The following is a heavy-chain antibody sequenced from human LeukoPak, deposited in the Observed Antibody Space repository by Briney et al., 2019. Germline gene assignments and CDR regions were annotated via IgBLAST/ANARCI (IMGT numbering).Heavy chain of an antibody. CDR1: RFSLSIYA. CDR3: AKAIGAAAGTFDY. J-gene: IGHJ4*02. V-gene: IGHV3-23*01. CDR2: ISGSGGIT. D-gene: IGHD6-13*01. Sequence: GGSLRLSRVDSRFSLSIYAISWVRQAPGKGLEWVSTISGSGGITYYADSVKGRFTLSRDNSKSTLYVQMNSLRVEDTAVYYCAKAIGAAAGTFDYWGQGTLVTVSS.